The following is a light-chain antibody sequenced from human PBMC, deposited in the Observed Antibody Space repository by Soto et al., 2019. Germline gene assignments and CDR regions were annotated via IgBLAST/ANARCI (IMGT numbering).Light chain of an antibody. Sequence: QSVLTQPPSVSGAPGQRVTISCTGSSSNIGAGYDVPWYQQLPGTAPKLLIYGNSNRPSGVPDRFSGSKSGTSASLAITGLQAEDEADYYCQSYDSSLSAAVFGGGTQLTVL. CDR1: SSNIGAGYD. CDR2: GNS. J-gene: IGLJ7*01. V-gene: IGLV1-40*01. CDR3: QSYDSSLSAAV.